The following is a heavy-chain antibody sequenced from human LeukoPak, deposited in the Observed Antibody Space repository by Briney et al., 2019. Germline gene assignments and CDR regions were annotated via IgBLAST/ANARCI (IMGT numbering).Heavy chain of an antibody. CDR1: GFTSSDYT. J-gene: IGHJ5*02. D-gene: IGHD2-2*01. CDR3: AKDRFCSSTNCPYDQ. V-gene: IGHV3-23*01. Sequence: GGPLRLSCAASGFTSSDYTMNWVRQAPGKGLEWVSGISVSDDSTYYADSVKGRFTMSRDNSNNMLYLQMNSLRAEDTAVYYCAKDRFCSSTNCPYDQWGQGALVTVSS. CDR2: ISVSDDST.